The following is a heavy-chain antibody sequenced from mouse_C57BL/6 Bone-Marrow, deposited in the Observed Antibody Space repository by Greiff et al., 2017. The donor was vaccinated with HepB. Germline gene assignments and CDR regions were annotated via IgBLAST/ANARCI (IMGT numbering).Heavy chain of an antibody. CDR1: GFSLTSYG. D-gene: IGHD2-4*01. J-gene: IGHJ3*01. CDR2: IWSGGST. V-gene: IGHV2-2*01. Sequence: VQVVESGPGLVQPSQSLSITCTVSGFSLTSYGVHWVRQSPGKGLEWLGVIWSGGSTDYNAAFISRLSISKDNSKSQVFFKMNSLQADDTAIYYCARDSRDYDFAWFAYWGQGTLVTVSA. CDR3: ARDSRDYDFAWFAY.